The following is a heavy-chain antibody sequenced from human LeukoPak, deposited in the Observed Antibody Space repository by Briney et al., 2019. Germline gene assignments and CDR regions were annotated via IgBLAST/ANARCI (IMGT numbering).Heavy chain of an antibody. CDR1: GGSISSYY. D-gene: IGHD5-24*01. Sequence: SETLSLTCTVSGGSISSYYWSWLRQPPGKGLEWIGYIYYSGSTNYNPSLKSRVTISVDTSKNQFSLKLSSVTAADTAVYYCARVPVEMVTIAYFDYWGQGTLVTVSS. V-gene: IGHV4-59*01. CDR2: IYYSGST. CDR3: ARVPVEMVTIAYFDY. J-gene: IGHJ4*02.